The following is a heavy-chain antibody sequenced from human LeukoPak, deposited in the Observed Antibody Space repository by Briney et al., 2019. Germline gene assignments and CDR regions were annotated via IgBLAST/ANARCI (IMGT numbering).Heavy chain of an antibody. J-gene: IGHJ4*02. CDR1: GFTFSSYA. CDR2: IYSGGST. CDR3: ARARDYDYVYDY. Sequence: GGSLRLSCAASGFTFSSYAMSWVRQAPGKGLEWVSVIYSGGSTYYADSVKGRFTISRDNSKNTLYLQMNSLRAEDTAVYYCARARDYDYVYDYWGQGTLVTVSS. V-gene: IGHV3-53*01. D-gene: IGHD3-16*01.